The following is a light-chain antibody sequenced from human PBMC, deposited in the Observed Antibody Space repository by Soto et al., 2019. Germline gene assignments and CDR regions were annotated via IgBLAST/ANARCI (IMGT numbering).Light chain of an antibody. Sequence: DIQMTQSPSSLSASVGDKVTISCRTSQYINTFLHWYQQKPGKAPKLLIHTASNLQGGVPSRFSGSGTGTDFTLTISSLQPEDSATYYCQQSHSLPITFGQGTRLEIK. J-gene: IGKJ5*01. V-gene: IGKV1-39*01. CDR3: QQSHSLPIT. CDR2: TAS. CDR1: QYINTF.